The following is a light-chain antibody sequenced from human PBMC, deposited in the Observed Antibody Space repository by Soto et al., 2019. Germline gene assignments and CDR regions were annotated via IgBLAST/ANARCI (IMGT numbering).Light chain of an antibody. Sequence: EIVLTQSPGTLSLSPGERATLSCTASQSVSSTYLAWYQQKPGQAPRLLIYDASTRATVIPARFSGSGSGTEFTLTISSLQSEDFAVYYCQQRVNWPRTFGQGTKVDI. CDR3: QQRVNWPRT. V-gene: IGKV3D-20*02. CDR1: QSVSSTY. CDR2: DAS. J-gene: IGKJ1*01.